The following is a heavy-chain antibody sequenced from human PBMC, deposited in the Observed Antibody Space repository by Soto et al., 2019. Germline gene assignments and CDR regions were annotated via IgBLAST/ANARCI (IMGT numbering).Heavy chain of an antibody. J-gene: IGHJ6*02. V-gene: IGHV4-59*12. D-gene: IGHD4-17*01. Sequence: SETLSLTCTVSGGSISNYYWSWIRQPPGKGLEWIGYIYYSGSTNYNPSLKSRVTISVDTSKNQFSLKLSSVTAADTAVYYCARAPRDGDYRHYYYGMDVWGQGTTVTVSS. CDR1: GGSISNYY. CDR2: IYYSGST. CDR3: ARAPRDGDYRHYYYGMDV.